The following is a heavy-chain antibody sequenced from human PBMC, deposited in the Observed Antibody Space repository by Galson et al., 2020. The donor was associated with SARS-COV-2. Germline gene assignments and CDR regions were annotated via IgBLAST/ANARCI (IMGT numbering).Heavy chain of an antibody. CDR2: ISYDGSNK. Sequence: GGSLRLSCAASGFTFSSYGMHWVRQAPGKGLEWVAVISYDGSNKYYADSVKGRFTISRDNSKNTRYLQMKSLRAEDTAVYYCAKKAGTDQDYYYDGMDVWGQGTTVTVSS. V-gene: IGHV3-30*18. D-gene: IGHD6-19*01. J-gene: IGHJ6*02. CDR3: AKKAGTDQDYYYDGMDV. CDR1: GFTFSSYG.